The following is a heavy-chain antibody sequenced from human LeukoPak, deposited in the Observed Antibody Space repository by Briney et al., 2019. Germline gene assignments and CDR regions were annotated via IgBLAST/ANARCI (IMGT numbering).Heavy chain of an antibody. CDR1: GFTFSDYS. J-gene: IGHJ4*02. Sequence: GGSLRLSCAASGFTFSDYSVNWVRQAPGKGLEWFSYITSSSTTIYYADSVKGRFTISRDNAKNLLYLQMNSLRDEDTAVHFCARNIRGATYSDYWGQGALVTVSS. CDR3: ARNIRGATYSDY. CDR2: ITSSSTTI. D-gene: IGHD1-14*01. V-gene: IGHV3-48*02.